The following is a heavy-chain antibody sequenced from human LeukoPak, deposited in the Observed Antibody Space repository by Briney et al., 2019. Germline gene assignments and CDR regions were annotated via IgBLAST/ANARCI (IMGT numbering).Heavy chain of an antibody. CDR2: ISSSSSYI. CDR1: GFTFSSYS. Sequence: GGSLRLSCAASGFTFSSYSMNWVRQAPGKGLEGVSSISSSSSYIYYADSVKGRFTISRDNAKNSLYLQMNSLRAEDTAVYYCARDRKSIAADYWGQGTLVTVSS. CDR3: ARDRKSIAADY. J-gene: IGHJ4*02. V-gene: IGHV3-21*01. D-gene: IGHD6-6*01.